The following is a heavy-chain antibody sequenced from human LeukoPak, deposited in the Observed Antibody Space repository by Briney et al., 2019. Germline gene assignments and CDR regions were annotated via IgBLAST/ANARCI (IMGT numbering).Heavy chain of an antibody. J-gene: IGHJ3*02. CDR1: GGSTRGHY. V-gene: IGHV4-39*01. CDR2: IYYSGST. Sequence: SETLSLTCTVSGGSTRGHYWSWIRQPPGKGLEWIGSIYYSGSTYYNPSLKSRVTISVDTSKNQFSLKLSSVTAADTAVYYCARHLTSYYYDSSGYYPQFRDAFDIWGQGTMVTVSS. CDR3: ARHLTSYYYDSSGYYPQFRDAFDI. D-gene: IGHD3-22*01.